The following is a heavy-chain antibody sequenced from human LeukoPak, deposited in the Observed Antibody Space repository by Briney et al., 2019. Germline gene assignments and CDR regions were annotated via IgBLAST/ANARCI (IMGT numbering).Heavy chain of an antibody. V-gene: IGHV4-38-2*02. Sequence: PSETLSLTCTVSGYSISSGYYWGWIRQPPGKGLEWIGSIYHSGSTYYNPSLKSRVTISVDTSKNQFSLKLSSVTAADTAVYYCARKWNGDYSYYYCYYYMDVWGKGTTVTVSS. CDR1: GYSISSGYY. CDR3: ARKWNGDYSYYYCYYYMDV. CDR2: IYHSGST. J-gene: IGHJ6*03. D-gene: IGHD4-17*01.